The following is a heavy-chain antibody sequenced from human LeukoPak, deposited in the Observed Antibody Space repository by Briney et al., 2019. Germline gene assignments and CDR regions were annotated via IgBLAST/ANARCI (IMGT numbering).Heavy chain of an antibody. CDR3: ARDQERGSFRGGLTPGDY. D-gene: IGHD2-15*01. V-gene: IGHV3-30-3*01. CDR1: GFTFSSYA. Sequence: GGSLRLSCAASGFTFSSYAMHWVRQAPGKGLEWVAVISYDGSNKYYADSVKGRFTISRDNSKNTLYLQMNSLRAEDTAVYYCARDQERGSFRGGLTPGDYWGQGTLVTVSS. CDR2: ISYDGSNK. J-gene: IGHJ4*02.